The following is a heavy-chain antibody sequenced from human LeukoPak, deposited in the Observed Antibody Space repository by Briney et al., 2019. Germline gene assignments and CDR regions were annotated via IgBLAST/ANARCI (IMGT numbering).Heavy chain of an antibody. J-gene: IGHJ3*02. Sequence: PGGSLRLSCAASKFTVSSNYMSWVRQAPGKGLEWVSSISGSGGSTYYADSVRGRFTVSRDNSRNTLALQMNSLRAEDTAVYYCAGSPTVDAAFDIWGQGTMVTVSS. D-gene: IGHD4-23*01. CDR2: ISGSGGST. CDR1: KFTVSSNY. CDR3: AGSPTVDAAFDI. V-gene: IGHV3-23*01.